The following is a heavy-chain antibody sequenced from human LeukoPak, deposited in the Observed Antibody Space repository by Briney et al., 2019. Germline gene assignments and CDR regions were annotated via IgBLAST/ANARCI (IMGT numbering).Heavy chain of an antibody. CDR2: IYYSGST. J-gene: IGHJ4*02. CDR3: ARHVSSQLSGYRYPFDY. Sequence: KPSETLSLTCTVSGGSISSSSYYWGWIRQPPGKGLEWIGSIYYSGSTYYNPSLKSRVTISVDTSKNQFSLKLSSVTAADTAVYYCARHVSSQLSGYRYPFDYWGQGTLVTVSS. CDR1: GGSISSSSYY. V-gene: IGHV4-39*01. D-gene: IGHD3-22*01.